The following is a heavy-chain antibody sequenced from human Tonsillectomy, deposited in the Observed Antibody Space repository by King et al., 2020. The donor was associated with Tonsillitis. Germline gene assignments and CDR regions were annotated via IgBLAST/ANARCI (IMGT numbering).Heavy chain of an antibody. D-gene: IGHD1-14*01. V-gene: IGHV3-15*01. CDR3: PPDITYGRYYYYGMAV. CDR2: IKSKTNGGTT. CDR1: GFTFSNAW. Sequence: QLVQSGGGLVKPGGSLRLSCAASGFTFSNAWMSWVRQAPGRGLEWVGRIKSKTNGGTTDYAAPVKGRFTISRDDSKNTLYLQMNSLKTEDTAVYYCPPDITYGRYYYYGMAVWGQGTTVTVSS. J-gene: IGHJ6*02.